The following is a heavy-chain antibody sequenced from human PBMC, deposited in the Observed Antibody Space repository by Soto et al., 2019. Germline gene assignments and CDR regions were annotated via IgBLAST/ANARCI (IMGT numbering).Heavy chain of an antibody. V-gene: IGHV1-2*04. CDR1: GYTFTGYY. CDR2: INPNSCGT. D-gene: IGHD2-2*01. CDR3: ARSPKAAASSINF. Sequence: ASVKVSCKASGYTFTGYYMHWVRQAPGQGLEWMGWINPNSCGTNYAQKFQGWVTMTRDTSIITAPMELSRLRSDDTAVYYCARSPKAAASSINFWGQGILVTV. J-gene: IGHJ4*01.